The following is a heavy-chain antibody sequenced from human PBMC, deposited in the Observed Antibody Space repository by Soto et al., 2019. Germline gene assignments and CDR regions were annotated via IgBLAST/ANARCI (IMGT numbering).Heavy chain of an antibody. D-gene: IGHD6-6*01. CDR1: GFTFSSFE. J-gene: IGHJ4*02. CDR3: AREWGTSIAAAFDY. CDR2: ISNSGRII. Sequence: GGSLRLSCAASGFTFSSFEMNWVRQAPGKGLEWVSYISNSGRIIYYADSVKGRFTISRDDAKNSLYLQMNSLRAEDTAVYYCAREWGTSIAAAFDYWGQGTLVTVSA. V-gene: IGHV3-48*03.